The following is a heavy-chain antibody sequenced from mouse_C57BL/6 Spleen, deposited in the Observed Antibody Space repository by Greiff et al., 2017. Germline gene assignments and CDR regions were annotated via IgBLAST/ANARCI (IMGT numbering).Heavy chain of an antibody. CDR1: GFTFSDYY. CDR2: ISNGGGST. Sequence: EVKLMESGGGLVQPGGSLKLSCAASGFTFSDYYMYWVRQTPEKRLEWVAYISNGGGSTYYPDTVKGRFTISRDNAKNTLYLQMSRLKSEDAAMYYCARQSYYCDYVYAMDYWGQGTSVTVSS. V-gene: IGHV5-12*01. D-gene: IGHD2-13*01. J-gene: IGHJ4*01. CDR3: ARQSYYCDYVYAMDY.